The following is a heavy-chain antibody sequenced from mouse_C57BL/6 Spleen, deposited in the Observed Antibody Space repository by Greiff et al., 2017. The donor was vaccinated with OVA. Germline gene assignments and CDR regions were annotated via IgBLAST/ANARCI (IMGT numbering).Heavy chain of an antibody. Sequence: VMLVESGPGLVQPSQSLSITCTVSGFSFTSYGVHWVRQSPGKGLEWLGVICSGGSTDYNAAFISRLSISKDNSKSQVFFKMNSLQADDTAIYYCARNELGRHAMDYWGQGTSVTVSS. CDR3: ARNELGRHAMDY. CDR1: GFSFTSYG. V-gene: IGHV2-2*01. CDR2: ICSGGST. D-gene: IGHD4-1*01. J-gene: IGHJ4*01.